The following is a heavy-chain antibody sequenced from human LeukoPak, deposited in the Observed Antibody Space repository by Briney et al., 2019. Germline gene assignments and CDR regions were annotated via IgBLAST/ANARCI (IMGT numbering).Heavy chain of an antibody. V-gene: IGHV4-34*01. D-gene: IGHD3-22*01. CDR2: INHSGST. J-gene: IGHJ4*02. CDR3: ARGSKATMIVVARPFDY. Sequence: SETLSLTCAVYGGSFSGYYWSWIRQPPGKGLEWIGEINHSGSTNYNPSLKSRVTISVDTSENQFSLKLSSVTAADTAVYYCARGSKATMIVVARPFDYWGQGTLVTVSS. CDR1: GGSFSGYY.